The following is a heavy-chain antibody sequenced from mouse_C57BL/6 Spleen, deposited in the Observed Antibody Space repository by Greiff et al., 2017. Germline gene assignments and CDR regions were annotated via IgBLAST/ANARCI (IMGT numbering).Heavy chain of an antibody. J-gene: IGHJ4*01. D-gene: IGHD1-1*02. CDR2: INPGSGGT. Sequence: QVQLKESGAELVRPGTSVKVSCKASGYAFTNYLIEWVKQRPGQGLEWIGVINPGSGGTNYNEKFKGKATLTADKSSSTAYMQLSSLTSEDSAVYFCARGGTMAMDYWGQGTSVTVSS. CDR1: GYAFTNYL. V-gene: IGHV1-54*01. CDR3: ARGGTMAMDY.